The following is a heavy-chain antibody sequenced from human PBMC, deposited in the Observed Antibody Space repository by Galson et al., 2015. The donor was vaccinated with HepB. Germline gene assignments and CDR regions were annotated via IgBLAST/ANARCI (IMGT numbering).Heavy chain of an antibody. CDR1: GGSISSYY. V-gene: IGHV4-59*08. J-gene: IGHJ2*01. Sequence: ETLSLTCTVSGGSISSYYWSWIRQPPGKGLEWIGYIYYSGSTNYNPSLKSRVTISVDTSKNQFSLKLSSVAAADTAVYYCARLTKGGSRLYDLWGRGTLVTVSS. CDR3: ARLTKGGSRLYDL. CDR2: IYYSGST. D-gene: IGHD6-6*01.